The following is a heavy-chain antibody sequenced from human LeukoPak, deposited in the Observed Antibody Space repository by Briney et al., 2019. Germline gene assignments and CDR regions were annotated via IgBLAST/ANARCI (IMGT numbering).Heavy chain of an antibody. D-gene: IGHD2-21*01. CDR2: IIQGGSDK. Sequence: GGSLRLSCAASGFTFTIAWMSWVRQAPGKGLEWVANIIQGGSDKYYMDSVKGRFTISRDDAKNSLDLQMRSMRAEDTDIYYCARAAAQNCAPSTCSHLDNWGQGTLVTVSS. CDR1: GFTFTIAW. CDR3: ARAAAQNCAPSTCSHLDN. V-gene: IGHV3-7*01. J-gene: IGHJ4*02.